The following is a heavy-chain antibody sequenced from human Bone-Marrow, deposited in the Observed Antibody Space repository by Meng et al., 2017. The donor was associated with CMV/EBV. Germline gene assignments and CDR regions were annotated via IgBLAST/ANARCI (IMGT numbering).Heavy chain of an antibody. CDR1: GFTFSSYS. D-gene: IGHD6-19*01. Sequence: GGSLRLSCAASGFTFSSYSMNWVRQAPGKGLEWVSSISSSSSYIYYADSVKGRFTISRDNAKNSLYLQMNSLRAEDTAVYYCARIAVAGNIDDYWGQGTLVTGSS. CDR2: ISSSSSYI. V-gene: IGHV3-21*01. CDR3: ARIAVAGNIDDY. J-gene: IGHJ4*02.